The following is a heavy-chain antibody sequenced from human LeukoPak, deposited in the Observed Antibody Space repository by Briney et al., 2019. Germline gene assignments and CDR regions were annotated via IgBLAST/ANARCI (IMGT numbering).Heavy chain of an antibody. Sequence: SETLSLTCTVSGGSISSGCYYWSWIRQHPGKGLEWIGYIYYSGSTYYNPSLKSRVTISVDTSKNQFSLKLSSVTAADTAVYYCARDRIQTFYYMDVWGKGTTVTVSS. V-gene: IGHV4-31*03. CDR1: GGSISSGCYY. D-gene: IGHD5-18*01. CDR2: IYYSGST. CDR3: ARDRIQTFYYMDV. J-gene: IGHJ6*03.